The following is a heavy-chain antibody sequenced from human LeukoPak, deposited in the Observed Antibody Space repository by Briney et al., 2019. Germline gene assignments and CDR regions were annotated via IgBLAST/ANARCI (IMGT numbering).Heavy chain of an antibody. Sequence: SETLSLTCTISGGSVSDYYWSWIRQSPGKGLEWIGYIYRTGSTSYSPSLKSRVTISADTSQNQFSLKLSSVTAADTAVYYCASRKLGNDYWGQGTLVTVSS. CDR3: ASRKLGNDY. V-gene: IGHV4-59*02. CDR1: GGSVSDYY. D-gene: IGHD7-27*01. J-gene: IGHJ4*02. CDR2: IYRTGST.